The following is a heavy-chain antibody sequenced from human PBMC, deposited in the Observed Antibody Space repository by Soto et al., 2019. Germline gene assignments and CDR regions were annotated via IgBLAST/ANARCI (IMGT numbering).Heavy chain of an antibody. V-gene: IGHV3-33*01. CDR3: ARGERWLQFGTFDY. Sequence: LRLSCAASGFTFSSYGMHWVRQAPGKGLEWVAVIWYDGSNKYYADSVKGRFTISRDNSKNTLYLQMNSLRAEDTAVYYCARGERWLQFGTFDYWGQGTLVTVSS. CDR1: GFTFSSYG. J-gene: IGHJ4*02. CDR2: IWYDGSNK. D-gene: IGHD5-12*01.